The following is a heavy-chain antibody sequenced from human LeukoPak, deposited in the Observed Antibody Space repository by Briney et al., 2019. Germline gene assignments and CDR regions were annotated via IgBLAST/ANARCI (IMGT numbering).Heavy chain of an antibody. V-gene: IGHV1-2*02. Sequence: ASVKVSCKASGGTFSSYAISWVRQAPGQGLEWMGWINPNSGGTNYAQKFQGRVTMTRDTSISTAYMELSRLRSDHTAVYFCAREPYGYYVWLDYWGQGTLVTVSS. D-gene: IGHD4-17*01. CDR3: AREPYGYYVWLDY. J-gene: IGHJ4*02. CDR2: INPNSGGT. CDR1: GGTFSSYA.